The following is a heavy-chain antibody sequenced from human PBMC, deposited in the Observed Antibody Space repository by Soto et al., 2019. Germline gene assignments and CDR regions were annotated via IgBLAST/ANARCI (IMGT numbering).Heavy chain of an antibody. D-gene: IGHD5-12*01. CDR1: GGSISSSSYY. CDR3: AIYADLRGYSGYADYYYYYMDV. J-gene: IGHJ6*03. CDR2: IYYSGST. Sequence: PSETLSLTCTVSGGSISSSSYYWGWIRQPPGKGLEWIGSIYYSGSTYYNPSLKSRVTISVDTSKNQFSLKLSSVTAADTAVYYCAIYADLRGYSGYADYYYYYMDVWGKGTTVTVSS. V-gene: IGHV4-39*01.